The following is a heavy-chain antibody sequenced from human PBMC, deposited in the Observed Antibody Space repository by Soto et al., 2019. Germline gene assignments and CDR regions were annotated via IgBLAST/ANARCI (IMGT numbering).Heavy chain of an antibody. J-gene: IGHJ6*02. D-gene: IGHD1-1*01. Sequence: QVQLQESGPGLVKPSETLSLTCTVSGGSISSYYWSWIRQPPGKGLEWIGYIYYSGSTNYNPSLKSRVTISVDTSKNQVSLKRSSVTAADTAVYYCARVETSHYYGMDVWGQGTTVTVSS. V-gene: IGHV4-59*01. CDR3: ARVETSHYYGMDV. CDR2: IYYSGST. CDR1: GGSISSYY.